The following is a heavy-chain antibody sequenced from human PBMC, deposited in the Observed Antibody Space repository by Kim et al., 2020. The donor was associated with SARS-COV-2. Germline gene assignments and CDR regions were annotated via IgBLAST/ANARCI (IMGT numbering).Heavy chain of an antibody. J-gene: IGHJ6*02. V-gene: IGHV4-30-4*01. CDR2: IAYSGST. D-gene: IGHD2-15*01. Sequence: SETLSLTCTVSGVSVNSDDYYWGWVRQPPGKGLEWIGYIAYSGSTYYHPSLKSRLTILIDTSNNRFSLGLRSVTAADTAVYYCARAATVDYYYYYGMDDWGQGTTVTVS. CDR3: ARAATVDYYYYYGMDD. CDR1: GVSVNSDDYY.